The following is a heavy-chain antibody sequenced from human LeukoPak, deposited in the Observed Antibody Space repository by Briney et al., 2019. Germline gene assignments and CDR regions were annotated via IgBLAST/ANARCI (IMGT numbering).Heavy chain of an antibody. CDR2: IRYDGSNK. Sequence: QPGGSLRLSCAAAGFTVSNYGMHWARQAPGKGLEWVAFIRYDGSNKYYADSVKGRFTISRDNSKNTLYLQMNSLRAEDTAVYYRAKDYCSSTSSYATYWGQGTLVTVSS. J-gene: IGHJ4*02. CDR3: AKDYCSSTSSYATY. D-gene: IGHD2-2*01. V-gene: IGHV3-30*02. CDR1: GFTVSNYG.